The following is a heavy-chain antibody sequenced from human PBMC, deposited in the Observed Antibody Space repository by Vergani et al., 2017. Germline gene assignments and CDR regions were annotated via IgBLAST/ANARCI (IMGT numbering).Heavy chain of an antibody. CDR3: VKDAGSYENFFDS. V-gene: IGHV3-23*01. J-gene: IGHJ4*02. CDR2: RTGGGGST. CDR1: GFTFSTYA. D-gene: IGHD1-26*01. Sequence: EVQLLESGGSLKQPGGSVRLSCAASGFTFSTYAMHWVRQAPGKGVEWVSARTGGGGSTYYADSFKGRFIISRDNSRDTLYLQMNSLRPEDTATYYCVKDAGSYENFFDSWGQGTLVTVSS.